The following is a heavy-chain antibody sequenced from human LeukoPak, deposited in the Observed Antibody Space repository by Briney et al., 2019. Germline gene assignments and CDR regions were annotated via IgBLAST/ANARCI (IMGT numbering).Heavy chain of an antibody. Sequence: GRSLRLSCAASGFTFSSYAMHWVRQAPGKGLEWVAVISYDGSNKYYADSVKGRFTISRDNSKNTLYLQMNSLRAEDTAVYYCARGRLPDYWGQGTLVTVSS. D-gene: IGHD5-12*01. CDR3: ARGRLPDY. J-gene: IGHJ4*02. CDR1: GFTFSSYA. CDR2: ISYDGSNK. V-gene: IGHV3-30*04.